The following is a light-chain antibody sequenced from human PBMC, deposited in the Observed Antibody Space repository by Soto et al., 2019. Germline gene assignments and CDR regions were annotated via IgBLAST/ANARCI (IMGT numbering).Light chain of an antibody. Sequence: DIQITQSPSTLSASVGDRVTITCRASQSISSYLNWYQQKPGKAPKLLIYAASSLQSGVPSRFSGSGSGTDFTLTISSLKTEDFATYYCQPSYSTPPTVGQGTKGDIK. CDR3: QPSYSTPPT. CDR1: QSISSY. V-gene: IGKV1-39*01. CDR2: AAS. J-gene: IGKJ1*01.